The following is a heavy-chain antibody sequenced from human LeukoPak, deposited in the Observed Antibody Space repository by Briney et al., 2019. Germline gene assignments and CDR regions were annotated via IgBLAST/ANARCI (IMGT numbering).Heavy chain of an antibody. D-gene: IGHD6-6*01. CDR2: IYYSGSA. J-gene: IGHJ4*02. V-gene: IGHV4-59*01. Sequence: SETLSLTCTVSGGSISGYYWSWIRQPPGKGLEWIGYIYYSGSAKYNPSLKSRVTISVDTSKNQFSLKLTSVTAADTAVYYCARDIGPARSDYWGQGTLVTVSS. CDR3: ARDIGPARSDY. CDR1: GGSISGYY.